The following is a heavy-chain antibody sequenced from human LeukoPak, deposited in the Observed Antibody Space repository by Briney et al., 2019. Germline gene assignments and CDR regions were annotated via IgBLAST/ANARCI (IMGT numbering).Heavy chain of an antibody. D-gene: IGHD4-23*01. J-gene: IGHJ5*02. Sequence: PSETLSLTCTVYGGSFSDYYWTWIRLPPGKGLEWIGEVDHTGSANYNPSLSSPVTISVDTSKNQFSLTLTSVTAADTAVYYCARHDNGVNSGVFDPWGQGSLVTVSS. CDR3: ARHDNGVNSGVFDP. CDR1: GGSFSDYY. CDR2: VDHTGSA. V-gene: IGHV4-34*01.